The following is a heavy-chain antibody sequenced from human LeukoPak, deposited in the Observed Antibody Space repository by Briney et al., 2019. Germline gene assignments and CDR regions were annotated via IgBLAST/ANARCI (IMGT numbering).Heavy chain of an antibody. D-gene: IGHD1-1*01. CDR1: GGSISSGDYY. CDR2: IYYSGST. V-gene: IGHV4-30-4*08. CDR3: ASHERETDYSYYYMDV. Sequence: PSETLSLTCTVSGGSISSGDYYWSWIRQPPGKGLEWIGYIYYSGSTYYNPSLKSRVTMSVDTSKNQFSLKLSSVTAADTAVYYCASHERETDYSYYYMDVWGKGTTVTVSS. J-gene: IGHJ6*03.